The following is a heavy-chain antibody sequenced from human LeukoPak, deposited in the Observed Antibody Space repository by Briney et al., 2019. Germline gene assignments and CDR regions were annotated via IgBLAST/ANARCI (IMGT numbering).Heavy chain of an antibody. V-gene: IGHV3-23*01. CDR2: ISGSGGST. D-gene: IGHD2-15*01. CDR1: GFTFTSYG. J-gene: IGHJ4*02. CDR3: ARDRMGDYSLDY. Sequence: GGSLRLSCAASGFTFTSYGMTWVRQAPGKGLEWVSAISGSGGSTYYADSVKGRLTISRDHSTSTLYLQMTSLRAEDTAVYYCARDRMGDYSLDYWGQGTLVTVAS.